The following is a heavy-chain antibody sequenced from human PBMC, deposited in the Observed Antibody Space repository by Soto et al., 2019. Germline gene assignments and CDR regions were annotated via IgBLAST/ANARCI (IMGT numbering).Heavy chain of an antibody. J-gene: IGHJ4*02. CDR3: VKGEYYYDSSGYYPFDH. D-gene: IGHD3-22*01. CDR2: IFPNGVST. V-gene: IGHV3-64D*06. Sequence: GGALRLSCSASGFTFSDYAIHWVRQAPGKGLEYVSAIFPNGVSTHYADSVKGRFTISRDNSKNTVYLQMSSLTAEDTAVYYCVKGEYYYDSSGYYPFDHWGQGT. CDR1: GFTFSDYA.